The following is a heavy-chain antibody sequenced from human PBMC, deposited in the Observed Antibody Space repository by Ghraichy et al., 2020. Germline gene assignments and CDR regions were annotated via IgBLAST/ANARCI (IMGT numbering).Heavy chain of an antibody. CDR2: ISVNSGNT. D-gene: IGHD2-2*01. CDR3: ARDRTSYMVTSDAFDL. J-gene: IGHJ3*01. CDR1: GYTFNSYG. V-gene: IGHV1-18*01. Sequence: ASVKVSCKASGYTFNSYGLTWVRQAPGQGLEWMGWISVNSGNTNYAKKFQGRVTMTTDTSTTTAYMELRSLRSDDTAVYYCARDRTSYMVTSDAFDLWGQGTMVTVSS.